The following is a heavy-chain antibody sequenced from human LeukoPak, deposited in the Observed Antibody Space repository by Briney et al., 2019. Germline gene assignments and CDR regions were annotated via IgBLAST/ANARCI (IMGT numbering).Heavy chain of an antibody. D-gene: IGHD1-1*01. J-gene: IGHJ4*02. CDR2: ISSSSSYI. V-gene: IGHV3-21*01. CDR1: GFTFSSYS. Sequence: GGSLRLSCAASGFTFSSYSMNWVRQAPGKGLEWVSSISSSSSYIYYADSVKGRFTISGDNAKNSLYLQMNSLRAEDTAVYYCAKDVTTGTLALDYWGQGALVTVSS. CDR3: AKDVTTGTLALDY.